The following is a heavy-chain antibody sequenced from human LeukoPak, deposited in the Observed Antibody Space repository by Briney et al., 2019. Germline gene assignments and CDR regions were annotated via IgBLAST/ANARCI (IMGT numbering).Heavy chain of an antibody. V-gene: IGHV3-9*01. CDR2: ISWNSGSI. CDR1: GFTLDDYA. Sequence: GGSLRLSCAASGFTLDDYAMHWVRQAPGKGLEWVSGISWNSGSIGYADSVKGRFTISRDNAKNSLYLQMNSLRAEDTALYYCAKGQLGRYYYYGMDVWGRGTTFTVSS. CDR3: AKGQLGRYYYYGMDV. D-gene: IGHD3-16*01. J-gene: IGHJ6*02.